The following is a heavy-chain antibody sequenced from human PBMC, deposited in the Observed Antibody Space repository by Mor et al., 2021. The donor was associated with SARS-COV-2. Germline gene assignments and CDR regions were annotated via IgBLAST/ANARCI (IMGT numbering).Heavy chain of an antibody. Sequence: GNTGYAQKYQGRVTMTRNTSISTAYMELSSLRSEDTAVYYCARGVSSGWYEDYWGQGTLVTVSS. CDR2: GNT. V-gene: IGHV1-8*01. J-gene: IGHJ4*02. D-gene: IGHD6-19*01. CDR3: ARGVSSGWYEDY.